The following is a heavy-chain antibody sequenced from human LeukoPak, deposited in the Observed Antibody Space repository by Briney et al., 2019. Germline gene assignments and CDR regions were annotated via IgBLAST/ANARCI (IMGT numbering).Heavy chain of an antibody. CDR2: ISGISGSA. CDR1: GFTFDDYS. J-gene: IGHJ4*02. V-gene: IGHV3-9*01. CDR3: AKDRTYSAYAALDY. Sequence: GRSLRLSCAASGFTFDDYSMHWVRQAPGKGLEGVSGISGISGSAGYADSVKGRFTISRDSAKNSLYLQMNSLRTEDTALYYCAKDRTYSAYAALDYWGQGTLVTVSS. D-gene: IGHD5-12*01.